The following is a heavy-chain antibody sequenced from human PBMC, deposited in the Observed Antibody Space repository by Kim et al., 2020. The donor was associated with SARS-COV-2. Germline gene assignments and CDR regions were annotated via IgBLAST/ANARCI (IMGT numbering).Heavy chain of an antibody. D-gene: IGHD5-12*01. J-gene: IGHJ4*02. V-gene: IGHV1-3*01. CDR2: INAGNGNI. CDR3: ARDLLHSGYDY. Sequence: ASVKVSCKASGYTFTNYAIQWERQAPGQGLEWMGWINAGNGNIKYSQKFQGRATLTWDTSASTAYMELRALTSEDTAVYYCARDLLHSGYDYWGQGTLVTGSS. CDR1: GYTFTNYA.